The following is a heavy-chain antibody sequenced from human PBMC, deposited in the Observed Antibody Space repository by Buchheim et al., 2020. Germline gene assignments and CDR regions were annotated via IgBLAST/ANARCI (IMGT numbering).Heavy chain of an antibody. D-gene: IGHD3-22*01. CDR1: GFSFSNYN. CDR3: VRGDYYGDYFDY. Sequence: EVQLVESGGGLVQRGGSLRLSCAASGFSFSNYNMNWVRQAPGEGLEWVSSITESSSIIYYAASVRGRFTVSRDNAQNSLSLQMDSLRAEDTAVYYCVRGDYYGDYFDYWGQGTL. J-gene: IGHJ4*02. V-gene: IGHV3-48*01. CDR2: ITESSSII.